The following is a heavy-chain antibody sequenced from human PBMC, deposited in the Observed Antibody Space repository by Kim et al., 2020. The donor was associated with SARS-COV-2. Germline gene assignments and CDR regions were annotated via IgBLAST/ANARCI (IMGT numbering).Heavy chain of an antibody. CDR3: ARGRGDY. CDR2: IYFSGST. J-gene: IGHJ4*02. Sequence: SETLSLTCTVSGGSISNYYWNWIRQPPGKGLEWIGYIYFSGSTDYNPSLKSRVTISVDTSKNQFSLKLNYVTPADTAVYYCARGRGDYWGQGTLVTVSS. CDR1: GGSISNYY. D-gene: IGHD3-10*01. V-gene: IGHV4-59*01.